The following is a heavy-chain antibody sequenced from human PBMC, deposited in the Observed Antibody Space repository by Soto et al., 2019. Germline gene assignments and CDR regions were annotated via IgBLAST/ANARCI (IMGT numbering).Heavy chain of an antibody. D-gene: IGHD3-10*02. CDR3: SRVKGLFGENAPYYYYYGMDV. V-gene: IGHV4-59*01. CDR1: GGSISSYY. Sequence: PSETLSLTCTVSGGSISSYYWSWIRQPPGKGLEWIGYIYYSGSTNYNPSLKSRVTISVDTSKNQFSLKLSSVTAADTAVYYCSRVKGLFGENAPYYYYYGMDVWGQGTTVTVS. J-gene: IGHJ6*02. CDR2: IYYSGST.